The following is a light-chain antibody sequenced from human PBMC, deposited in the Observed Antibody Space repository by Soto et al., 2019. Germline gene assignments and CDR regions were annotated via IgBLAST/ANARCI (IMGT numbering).Light chain of an antibody. CDR2: EVT. CDR1: LGIYNY. Sequence: LGIYNYVSWYQQHPGKVPKLIIFEVTNRPSGVSNRFSGSKSGNTASLTISGLQAEDEADYYCSSYTTSSTRVFGTGTKVTVL. V-gene: IGLV2-14*01. J-gene: IGLJ1*01. CDR3: SSYTTSSTRV.